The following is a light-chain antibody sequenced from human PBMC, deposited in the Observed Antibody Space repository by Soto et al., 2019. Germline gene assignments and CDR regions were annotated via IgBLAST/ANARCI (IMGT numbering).Light chain of an antibody. Sequence: QPVRTHPPSVSGVPVQAGTIFCTGTSSDVGNYNRVSWYQQPPGPAPKLMIYEVNNRPSGVPDRFSGSKSGNTASLTISWLQVEDEADYYCNSYTTSSTYVFGTVTKVTVL. J-gene: IGLJ1*01. CDR3: NSYTTSSTYV. CDR2: EVN. CDR1: SSDVGNYNR. V-gene: IGLV2-18*02.